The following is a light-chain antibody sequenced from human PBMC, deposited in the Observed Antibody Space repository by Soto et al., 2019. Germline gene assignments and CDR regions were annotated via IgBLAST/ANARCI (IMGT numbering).Light chain of an antibody. CDR3: GSYTSSSNYV. V-gene: IGLV2-14*01. Sequence: QSALTQPASVSGSPGQSITISCTGTSSDIGNYDFVSWYQQHPGTAPKLVIYEVSNRPSGTSDRFSGSKSGHTASLTISGLQTEDEAVYYCGSYTSSSNYVFGTGTKLTVL. CDR1: SSDIGNYDF. J-gene: IGLJ1*01. CDR2: EVS.